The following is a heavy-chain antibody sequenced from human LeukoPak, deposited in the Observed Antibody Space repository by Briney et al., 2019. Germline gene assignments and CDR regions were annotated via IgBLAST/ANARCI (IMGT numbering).Heavy chain of an antibody. Sequence: WASVKVSCKASGYTFTGYYMHWVRQAPGQGLEWMGWINPNSGGTNYAQKFQGRVTITRDTSISTPYMELSRLRSDDTAVDYGARVIGSYSPPDYWGQGTLVTVSS. CDR1: GYTFTGYY. D-gene: IGHD1-26*01. CDR3: ARVIGSYSPPDY. J-gene: IGHJ4*02. CDR2: INPNSGGT. V-gene: IGHV1-2*02.